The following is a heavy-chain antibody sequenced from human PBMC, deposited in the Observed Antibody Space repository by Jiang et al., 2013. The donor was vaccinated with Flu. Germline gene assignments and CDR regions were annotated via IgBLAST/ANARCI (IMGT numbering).Heavy chain of an antibody. J-gene: IGHJ3*01. D-gene: IGHD1-26*01. V-gene: IGHV4-59*01. CDR3: ARRGVGAIQGGAFNV. Sequence: ETLSLTCTVSGASISGYYWSWIRQAPEGTGVDGIYLLQWEHQLQPSLMGRVTISLDKSKNQFSLMMSSVTAADTAVYYCARRGVGAIQGGAFNVWGQGTMVTVSS. CDR2: LLQWEH. CDR1: GASISGYY.